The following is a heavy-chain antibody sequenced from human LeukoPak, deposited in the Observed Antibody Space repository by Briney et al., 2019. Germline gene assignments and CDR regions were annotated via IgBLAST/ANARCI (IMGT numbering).Heavy chain of an antibody. D-gene: IGHD3-9*01. CDR3: ASGGYDILTGEKRDY. V-gene: IGHV4-34*01. Sequence: SETLSLTCTVSGGSISSYYWSWTRQPPGKGLEWIGEINHSGSTNYNPSLKSRVTISVDTSKNQFSLKLSSVTAADTAVYYCASGGYDILTGEKRDYWGQGTLVTVSS. CDR2: INHSGST. CDR1: GGSISSYY. J-gene: IGHJ4*02.